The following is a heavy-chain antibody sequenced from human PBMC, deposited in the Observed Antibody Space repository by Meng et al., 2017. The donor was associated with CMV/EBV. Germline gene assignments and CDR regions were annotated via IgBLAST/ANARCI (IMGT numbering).Heavy chain of an antibody. Sequence: QIQLVQSGAEVKKPGSAVKVSCKASGGTFSSYSNSWVRRAPGQGLEWMGAITPLFGTSTYAEKFQGRVMITADESTSTAYMELSSLKSDDTAVYYCAREKIIARFAYFHHWGQGTLVTVSS. CDR3: AREKIIARFAYFHH. CDR1: GGTFSSYS. D-gene: IGHD3-10*01. J-gene: IGHJ1*01. V-gene: IGHV1-69*01. CDR2: ITPLFGTS.